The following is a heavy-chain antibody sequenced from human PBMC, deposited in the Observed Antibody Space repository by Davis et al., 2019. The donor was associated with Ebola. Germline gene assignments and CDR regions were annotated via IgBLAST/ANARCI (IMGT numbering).Heavy chain of an antibody. CDR3: APGGDNGGFDV. CDR2: FDPEDGET. Sequence: ASVKVSCKVSGYTLTELSMHWVRQAPGKGLEWMGVFDPEDGETIYAQKFQGRVTMTEDTSTDTAYMELSRLRSEDTAVYYCAPGGDNGGFDVWGQGTMVTVSS. V-gene: IGHV1-24*01. CDR1: GYTLTELS. D-gene: IGHD4-23*01. J-gene: IGHJ3*01.